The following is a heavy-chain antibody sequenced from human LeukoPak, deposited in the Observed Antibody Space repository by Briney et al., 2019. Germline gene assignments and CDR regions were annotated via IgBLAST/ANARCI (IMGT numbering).Heavy chain of an antibody. V-gene: IGHV3-21*01. CDR1: GFTFSSYS. Sequence: GGSLRLSCAASGFTFSSYSMNWVRQAPGKGLEWVSSISSSSSYIYYADSVKGRFTISRDNAKNSLYLQMNSLRAEDTAVYYCARDKSAARGYYFDYWGQGTLVIVSS. J-gene: IGHJ4*02. D-gene: IGHD6-6*01. CDR3: ARDKSAARGYYFDY. CDR2: ISSSSSYI.